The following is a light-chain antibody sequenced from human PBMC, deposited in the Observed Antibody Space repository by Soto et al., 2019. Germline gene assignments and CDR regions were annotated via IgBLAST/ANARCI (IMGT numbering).Light chain of an antibody. Sequence: QSVLTQPDSVSGSPRQSITISCTGPSGDVLSYDGVSWYQHHPGKAPKLLIYEGSKRPSGVSDRFSGPKSGHMASLTISGLQAEDESDYYCCLYAYHNGWLFGGRTKPTVL. J-gene: IGLJ3*02. CDR2: EGS. CDR1: SGDVLSYDG. CDR3: CLYAYHNGWL. V-gene: IGLV2-23*01.